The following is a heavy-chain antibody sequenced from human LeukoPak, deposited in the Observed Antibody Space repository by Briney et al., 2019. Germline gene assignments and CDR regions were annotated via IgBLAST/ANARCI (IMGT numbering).Heavy chain of an antibody. V-gene: IGHV4-59*12. CDR1: GGSISSYY. D-gene: IGHD4-23*01. J-gene: IGHJ3*02. CDR2: IYYSGST. Sequence: SETLSLTCTVSGGSISSYYWSWIRQPPGKGLEWIGYIYYSGSTNYNPSLKSRVTISVDTSKNQFSLKLSSVTAADTAVYYCARDMGTTVVTPDAFDIWGQGTMVTVSS. CDR3: ARDMGTTVVTPDAFDI.